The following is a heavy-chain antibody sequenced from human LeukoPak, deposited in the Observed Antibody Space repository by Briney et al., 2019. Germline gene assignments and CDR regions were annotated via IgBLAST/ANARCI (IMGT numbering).Heavy chain of an antibody. Sequence: GASVKVSCKASGGTFGSYAISWVRQAPGQGLEWMGGIIPIFGTANYAQKFQGRVTITADESTSTAYMELSSLRSEDTAVYYCARGATIFGVVGNWFDPWGQGTLVTVSS. V-gene: IGHV1-69*13. CDR3: ARGATIFGVVGNWFDP. D-gene: IGHD3-3*01. CDR2: IIPIFGTA. J-gene: IGHJ5*02. CDR1: GGTFGSYA.